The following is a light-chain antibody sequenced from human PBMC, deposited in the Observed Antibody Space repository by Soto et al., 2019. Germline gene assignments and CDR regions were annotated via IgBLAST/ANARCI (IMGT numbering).Light chain of an antibody. Sequence: EIVLTQSPATLSLSPGESATLSCRASQSVSSFLAWYQQKPGQAPRLLIYDALKRATGTPDRFSGSGSGTDFTLTISRLEPEDFAVYYCQQRSNWPPITFGPGTKVDLK. CDR1: QSVSSF. CDR2: DAL. CDR3: QQRSNWPPIT. J-gene: IGKJ3*01. V-gene: IGKV3-11*01.